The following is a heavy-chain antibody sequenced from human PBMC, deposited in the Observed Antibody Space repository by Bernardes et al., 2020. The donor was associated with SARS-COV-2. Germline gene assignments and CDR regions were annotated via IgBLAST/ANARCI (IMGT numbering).Heavy chain of an antibody. V-gene: IGHV4-39*01. J-gene: IGHJ5*02. Sequence: SETLSLTCTVSAGSISTTNYYWGWIRQPPGRGLEWIGSIYYSGSTYYNPSLKSRVTISVDTSKNQFSLKLSSVTAADTAVYYCARHDTELTIFGVAGLNWFDPWGQGTLVTVSS. CDR3: ARHDTELTIFGVAGLNWFDP. D-gene: IGHD3-3*01. CDR1: AGSISTTNYY. CDR2: IYYSGST.